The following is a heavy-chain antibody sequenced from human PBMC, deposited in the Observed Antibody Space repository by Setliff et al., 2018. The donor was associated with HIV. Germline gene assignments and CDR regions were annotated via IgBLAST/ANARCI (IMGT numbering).Heavy chain of an antibody. CDR1: GGSLTDYD. D-gene: IGHD2-15*01. CDR3: ARAFEGYCSGASCHWLDS. Sequence: SETLSLTWGVYGGSLTDYDWTWIRQTPAKGLEWIGEISHSGRTNYNPSLKTRLIISRDTSKNQFSLRLSSATVADTAIYYCARAFEGYCSGASCHWLDSWGQGTQVTVSS. V-gene: IGHV4-34*01. CDR2: ISHSGRT. J-gene: IGHJ5*01.